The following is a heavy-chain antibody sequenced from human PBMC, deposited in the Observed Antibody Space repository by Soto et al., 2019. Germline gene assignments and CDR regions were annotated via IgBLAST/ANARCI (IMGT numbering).Heavy chain of an antibody. CDR3: AKEYSTSFDY. V-gene: IGHV3-23*01. CDR2: ISAGGSNT. D-gene: IGHD6-6*01. Sequence: GGSLRLSCAASGFTFSNYAMNWVRQAPGKGLEWVSAISAGGSNTDYADSVKGRFTISSDNSKNTLYLQMNSLRAEDTAVYYCAKEYSTSFDYWGQGTLVTVSS. CDR1: GFTFSNYA. J-gene: IGHJ4*02.